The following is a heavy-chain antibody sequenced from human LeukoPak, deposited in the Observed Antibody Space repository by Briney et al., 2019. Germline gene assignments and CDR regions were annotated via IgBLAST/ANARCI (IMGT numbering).Heavy chain of an antibody. J-gene: IGHJ4*02. CDR1: GYSFGDYC. Sequence: ASVKVSCKASGYSFGDYCISWVRQAPGQGLEWLGCISAYNGNRNYAQKVEGRVTMTTDTSTNTAYMELRSLRSDDTAVYYCERDDSGAKLDIGYWGKGPLLIVS. CDR3: ERDDSGAKLDIGY. CDR2: ISAYNGNR. D-gene: IGHD5-12*01. V-gene: IGHV1-18*01.